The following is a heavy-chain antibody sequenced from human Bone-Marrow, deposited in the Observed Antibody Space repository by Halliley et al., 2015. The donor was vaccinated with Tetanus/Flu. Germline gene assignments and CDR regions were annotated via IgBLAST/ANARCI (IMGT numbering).Heavy chain of an antibody. J-gene: IGHJ4*02. Sequence: ISSGFRNYADSVQGRFTISRDNAKNSLYLQMDSLRVEDTAVYYCATDPSGGSNAYRYYFALWGQGTLVTVSS. CDR2: ISSGFR. CDR3: ATDPSGGSNAYRYYFAL. V-gene: IGHV3-11*05. D-gene: IGHD2-8*01.